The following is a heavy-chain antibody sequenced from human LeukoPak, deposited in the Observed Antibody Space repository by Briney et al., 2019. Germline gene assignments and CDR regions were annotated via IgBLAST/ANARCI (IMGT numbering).Heavy chain of an antibody. V-gene: IGHV1-69*05. CDR1: GYTFTGYY. CDR3: ARVDGEQQLVFDY. D-gene: IGHD6-13*01. J-gene: IGHJ4*02. CDR2: IIPIFGTA. Sequence: ASVKVSCXASGYTFTGYYMHWVRQARGQGLEWMGGIIPIFGTANYAQKFQGRVTITTDESTSTAYMELSSLRSEDTAVYYCARVDGEQQLVFDYWGQGTLVTVSS.